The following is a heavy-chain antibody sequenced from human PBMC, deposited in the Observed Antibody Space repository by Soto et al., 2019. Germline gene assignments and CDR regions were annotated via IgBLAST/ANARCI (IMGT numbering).Heavy chain of an antibody. CDR3: ARLVSQRWPTSYYYYYYGMDV. D-gene: IGHD4-17*01. CDR1: GDSISNGDYY. CDR2: IFYSGST. J-gene: IGHJ6*02. V-gene: IGHV4-30-4*01. Sequence: SETLSLTCTVSGDSISNGDYYWSWIRQPPGKGLEWIGNIFYSGSTYYIPSLNSRLTISVDTSKNQFSLKLSSVTAADTAVYYCARLVSQRWPTSYYYYYYGMDVWGQGTTVTVSS.